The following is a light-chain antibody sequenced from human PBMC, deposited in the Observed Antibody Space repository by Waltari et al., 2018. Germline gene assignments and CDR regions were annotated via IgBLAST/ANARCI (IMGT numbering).Light chain of an antibody. CDR2: AAS. V-gene: IGKV1-39*01. Sequence: DIQMTQSPSSLSASVGDRVTITCRASHSITTYLNWYQQKPVKAPNLLIYAASSLQSGVPSRFSGSGSGTEFTLPISSLRPEDFATYYCQQTNTVPLTFGGGTKVEIK. CDR3: QQTNTVPLT. J-gene: IGKJ4*01. CDR1: HSITTY.